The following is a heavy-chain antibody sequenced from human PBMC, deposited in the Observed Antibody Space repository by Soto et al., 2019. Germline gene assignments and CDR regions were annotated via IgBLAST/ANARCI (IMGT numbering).Heavy chain of an antibody. Sequence: EVQLLESGGELLQVGGSLRLSCAASGFTFSTYAMSWVRQAPGKGLEWVTGISRGGDFTYYADSVKGRFTISRDNSKNTLFLQMNSLRADDTAVYYCGRSTYYDFLGDPRDVDYWGQGTLVTVSS. CDR3: GRSTYYDFLGDPRDVDY. D-gene: IGHD3-3*01. CDR1: GFTFSTYA. J-gene: IGHJ4*02. V-gene: IGHV3-23*01. CDR2: ISRGGDFT.